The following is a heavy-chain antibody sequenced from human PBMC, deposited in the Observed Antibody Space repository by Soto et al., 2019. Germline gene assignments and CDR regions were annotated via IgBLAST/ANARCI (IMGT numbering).Heavy chain of an antibody. Sequence: QVQLQESGPGLVKPSETLSLTCAVSGDSINTNNWWSWVRQPPGRGLEWIGEIYHTGSTNYNPSLKSRVTISADRSKNQLSLRPNSVTAADTAVYFCARDTHWGLGDWGQGTLVIVSS. CDR2: IYHTGST. V-gene: IGHV4-4*02. J-gene: IGHJ4*02. CDR3: ARDTHWGLGD. CDR1: GDSINTNNW. D-gene: IGHD7-27*01.